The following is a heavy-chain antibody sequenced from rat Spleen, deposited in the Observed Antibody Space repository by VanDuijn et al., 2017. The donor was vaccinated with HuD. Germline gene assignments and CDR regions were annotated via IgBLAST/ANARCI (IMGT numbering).Heavy chain of an antibody. V-gene: IGHV5-31*01. D-gene: IGHD1-6*01. Sequence: EVQLVESGGGLVQPGRSLELSCVASGFTFNNYWMTWIRQAPGKGLEWVASITNNGGRTYYRDSVKGRFTISRDNAKNTLYLQMNSLRSEDTATYYCTRKYTTDYYWYFDFWGPGTMVTVSS. CDR2: ITNNGGRT. CDR3: TRKYTTDYYWYFDF. J-gene: IGHJ1*01. CDR1: GFTFNNYW.